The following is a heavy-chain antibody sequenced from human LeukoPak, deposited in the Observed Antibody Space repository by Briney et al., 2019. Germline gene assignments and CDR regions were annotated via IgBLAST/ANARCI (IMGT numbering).Heavy chain of an antibody. CDR1: GFTFSSYA. V-gene: IGHV3-23*01. CDR2: IGGSGGST. CDR3: AKDGIVGATTNMVDY. J-gene: IGHJ4*02. D-gene: IGHD1-26*01. Sequence: GGSLRLSCAASGFTFSSYAMSWVRQAPGKGLEWVSAIGGSGGSTYYADSVKGRFTISRDNSKNTLYLQMNSLRAEDTAVYYCAKDGIVGATTNMVDYWGQGTLVTVSS.